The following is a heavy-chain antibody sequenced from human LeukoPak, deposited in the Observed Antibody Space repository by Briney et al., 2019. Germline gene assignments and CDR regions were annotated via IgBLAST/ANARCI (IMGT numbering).Heavy chain of an antibody. CDR1: GFTFSNYA. Sequence: GGSLRLSCAAYGFTFSNYAMHWVRQVPGKGLEYVSLISSNGDTTYYANSVRGRFTVSRDNSKNTLYLQMGSVRAEDMAVNYCARGLYGSGTTALDYWGQGTLVTVSS. CDR3: ARGLYGSGTTALDY. V-gene: IGHV3-64*01. CDR2: ISSNGDTT. J-gene: IGHJ4*02. D-gene: IGHD3-10*01.